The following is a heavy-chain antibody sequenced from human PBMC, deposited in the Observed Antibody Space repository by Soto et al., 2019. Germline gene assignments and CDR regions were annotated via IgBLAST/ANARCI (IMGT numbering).Heavy chain of an antibody. Sequence: SLRLSCVASGFPFSIYNMNWVRQAPGKGLEWVSRISSRSTEVHQADSVKGRFIISRDNAKNSLFLQMNSLRAEDTAVYYCARVPPWCMHCLDVCGQGTTLTVSS. CDR3: ARVPPWCMHCLDV. V-gene: IGHV3-21*01. CDR2: ISSRSTEV. J-gene: IGHJ6*02. D-gene: IGHD2-8*01. CDR1: GFPFSIYN.